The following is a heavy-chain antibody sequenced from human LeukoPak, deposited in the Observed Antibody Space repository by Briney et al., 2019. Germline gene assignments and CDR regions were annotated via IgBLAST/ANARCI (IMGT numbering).Heavy chain of an antibody. CDR1: GFTFDDYA. V-gene: IGHV3-9*01. D-gene: IGHD3-10*01. Sequence: GGSLRLSCAASGFTFDDYAMHWVRQTPATGLEWVSGISWNSGSAGYADSVKGRFTISRDNAKNSLYLQMNSLRTEDTAFYYCARGGDYYGSGSYPNNWFDSWGQGTQVTVSS. J-gene: IGHJ5*01. CDR2: ISWNSGSA. CDR3: ARGGDYYGSGSYPNNWFDS.